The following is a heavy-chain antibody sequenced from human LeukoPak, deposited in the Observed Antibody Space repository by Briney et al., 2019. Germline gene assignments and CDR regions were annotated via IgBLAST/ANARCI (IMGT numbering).Heavy chain of an antibody. CDR1: GFTFSSYA. D-gene: IGHD1-26*01. V-gene: IGHV3-23*01. J-gene: IGHJ6*02. CDR3: AKETVGYYYYYYGMDV. Sequence: PGGSLRLSCAASGFTFSSYAMSWVRQAPGKGLEWASAISGSGGSTYYADSVKGRFTISRDNSKNTLYLQMNSLRAEDTAVYYCAKETVGYYYYYYGMDVWGQGTTVTVSS. CDR2: ISGSGGST.